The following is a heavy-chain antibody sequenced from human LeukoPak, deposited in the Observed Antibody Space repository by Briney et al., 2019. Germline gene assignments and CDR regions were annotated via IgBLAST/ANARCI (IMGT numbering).Heavy chain of an antibody. CDR2: ISGSGGST. J-gene: IGHJ4*02. V-gene: IGHV3-23*01. D-gene: IGHD3-10*01. CDR3: AKARNYYGSGGCLDY. Sequence: GGSLRLSCAASGFTFSSYAMSWVRQAPGKGLEWVSAISGSGGSTYYADSVKGRFTNSRDNSKNTLYLQMNSLRAEDTAVYYCAKARNYYGSGGCLDYWGQGTLVTVSS. CDR1: GFTFSSYA.